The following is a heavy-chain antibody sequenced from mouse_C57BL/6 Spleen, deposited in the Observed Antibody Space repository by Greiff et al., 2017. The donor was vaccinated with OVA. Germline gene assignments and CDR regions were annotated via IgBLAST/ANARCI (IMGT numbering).Heavy chain of an antibody. V-gene: IGHV1-26*01. J-gene: IGHJ4*01. CDR3: AREREYYSNDYAMDY. D-gene: IGHD2-5*01. Sequence: EVQLQQSGPELVKPGASVKISCKASGYTFTDYYMNWVKQSHGKSLEWIGDINPNNGGTSYNQKFKGKATLTVDKSSSTAYMELRSLTSEDSAVYYGAREREYYSNDYAMDYWGQGTSVTVSS. CDR2: INPNNGGT. CDR1: GYTFTDYY.